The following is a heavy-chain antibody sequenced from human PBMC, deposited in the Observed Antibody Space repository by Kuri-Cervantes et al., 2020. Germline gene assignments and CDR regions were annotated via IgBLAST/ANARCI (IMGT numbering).Heavy chain of an antibody. CDR3: ARGGVEWDYDSSGESYYFDY. Sequence: GESLKISCTASGFTVSSNYMSWVRQAPGKGLEWVSVIYSGGSTYYADSVKGRFTISRDNSKNTLHLQMNSLRAEDTAVYYCARGGVEWDYDSSGESYYFDYWGQGTLVTVSS. J-gene: IGHJ4*02. D-gene: IGHD3-22*01. CDR1: GFTVSSNY. V-gene: IGHV3-66*02. CDR2: IYSGGST.